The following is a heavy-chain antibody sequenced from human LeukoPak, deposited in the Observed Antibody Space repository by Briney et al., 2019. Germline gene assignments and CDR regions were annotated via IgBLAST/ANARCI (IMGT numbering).Heavy chain of an antibody. CDR3: ARDGEDYGGSHFDY. D-gene: IGHD4-23*01. J-gene: IGHJ4*02. CDR1: GGTFSSYA. Sequence: SVKVSCKASGGTFSSYAISWVRQAPGQGLEWMGRIIPILGIANYAQKFQGRVTITAEKSTSTAYMELSSLRSEDTAVYYCARDGEDYGGSHFDYWGQGTLVTVSS. CDR2: IIPILGIA. V-gene: IGHV1-69*04.